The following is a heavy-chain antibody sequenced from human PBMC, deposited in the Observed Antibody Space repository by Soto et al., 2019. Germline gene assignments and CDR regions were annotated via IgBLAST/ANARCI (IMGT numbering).Heavy chain of an antibody. CDR2: IRNKANSHST. CDR3: VRGNYFYSCGYSLDAFDI. CDR1: GFTFSDHF. J-gene: IGHJ3*02. D-gene: IGHD3-22*01. V-gene: IGHV3-72*01. Sequence: EVQLVESGGGLVQPGGSLRLSCAASGFTFSDHFMDWVRQAPGKGLEWVGRIRNKANSHSTHNAASVKGRFSISRDDSKNLVFLQMNSLGFGDTAVYYFVRGNYFYSCGYSLDAFDIWGQGTMVTVSS.